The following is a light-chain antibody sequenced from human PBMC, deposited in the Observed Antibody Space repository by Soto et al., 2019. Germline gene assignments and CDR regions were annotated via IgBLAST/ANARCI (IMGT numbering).Light chain of an antibody. Sequence: DIQMTQSPSTLSASVGDRVTITCRASQNIISWLAWYQQKPGKAPKLLTYKASSLESGVPSRFSGSGSGTEFTLTINSLQPDDLATYYCQQYISFPHTFGQGTKLEIK. V-gene: IGKV1-5*03. J-gene: IGKJ2*01. CDR3: QQYISFPHT. CDR1: QNIISW. CDR2: KAS.